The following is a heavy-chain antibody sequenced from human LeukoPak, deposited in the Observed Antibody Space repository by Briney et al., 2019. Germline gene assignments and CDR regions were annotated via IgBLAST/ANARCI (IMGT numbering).Heavy chain of an antibody. V-gene: IGHV3-7*01. CDR3: ARAVSTGTVDY. Sequence: SGGSLRLSCAASGFTFSSYAMHWVRQAPGKGLEWVANINQDGSEKYYVDSVMGRFTISRDNDKNSLYLQMNSLRAEDTALYYCARAVSTGTVDYWGQGTLVTVSS. D-gene: IGHD6-13*01. J-gene: IGHJ4*02. CDR2: INQDGSEK. CDR1: GFTFSSYA.